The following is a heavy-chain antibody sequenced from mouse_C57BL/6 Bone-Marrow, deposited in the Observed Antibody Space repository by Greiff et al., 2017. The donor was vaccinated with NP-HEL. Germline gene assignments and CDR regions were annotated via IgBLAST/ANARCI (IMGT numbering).Heavy chain of an antibody. CDR2: IRNKANNHTT. CDR1: GFTFSDAW. Sequence: EVKLVESGGGLVQPGGSMKLSCAASGFTFSDAWMDWVRQSPAKGLEWVAVIRNKANNHTTYYAESVKGRFTISRDDSKSSVYLQMNSIRAEDTGIHYCTREGVYYDYCAYGGQGTLVTVSA. CDR3: TREGVYYDYCAY. D-gene: IGHD2-4*01. V-gene: IGHV6-6*01. J-gene: IGHJ3*01.